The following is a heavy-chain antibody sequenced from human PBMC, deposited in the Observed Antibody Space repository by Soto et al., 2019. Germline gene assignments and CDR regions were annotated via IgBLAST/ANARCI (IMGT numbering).Heavy chain of an antibody. D-gene: IGHD2-21*01. Sequence: QVQLVQSGAEVKKPGSSVRVSCKASGGTFSTHAISWVRQAPGRGPEWIGGIIPMYGSRKYAPNFQGRVTMIAYASTNTASMELSSLRSEDTAVYYCAPDPYVAYSVRIGYYGLDVWGQGTTVTVSS. CDR2: IIPMYGSR. V-gene: IGHV1-69*01. J-gene: IGHJ6*02. CDR3: APDPYVAYSVRIGYYGLDV. CDR1: GGTFSTHA.